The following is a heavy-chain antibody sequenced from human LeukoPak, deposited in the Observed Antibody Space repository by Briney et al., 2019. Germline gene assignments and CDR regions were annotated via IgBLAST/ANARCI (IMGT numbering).Heavy chain of an antibody. J-gene: IGHJ5*02. Sequence: SGGSLRLSCAASGFTLSNYDMKWVRQAPGKGLEWVSSISTSSRYIYYKDSVRGRFTISRDDAKNSLYLEMNSLRAEDTAVYYCARADCSSSTCYLRRSWFDPWGQGTLVTVSS. V-gene: IGHV3-21*01. D-gene: IGHD2-2*01. CDR2: ISTSSRYI. CDR3: ARADCSSSTCYLRRSWFDP. CDR1: GFTLSNYD.